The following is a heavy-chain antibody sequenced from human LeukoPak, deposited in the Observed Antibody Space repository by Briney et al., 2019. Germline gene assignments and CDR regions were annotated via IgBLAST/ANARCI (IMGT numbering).Heavy chain of an antibody. Sequence: KPSETLSLTCTVSGGSISSYYWSWIRQPPGKGLEWIGYIYYSGSTNYNPSLKSRVTISVDTSKNRFSLKLSSVTAADTAVYYCARQVVVAATSWFDPWGQGTLVTVSS. CDR1: GGSISSYY. D-gene: IGHD2-15*01. CDR2: IYYSGST. V-gene: IGHV4-59*01. J-gene: IGHJ5*02. CDR3: ARQVVVAATSWFDP.